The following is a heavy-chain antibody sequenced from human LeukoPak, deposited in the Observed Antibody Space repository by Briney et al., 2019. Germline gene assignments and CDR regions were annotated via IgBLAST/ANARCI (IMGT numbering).Heavy chain of an antibody. CDR3: ARANNDFWSGIPNWFDP. CDR1: GGSISSGGYS. D-gene: IGHD3-3*01. J-gene: IGHJ5*02. V-gene: IGHV4-30-2*01. CDR2: IYHSGST. Sequence: SETLSLTCAVSGGSISSGGYSWSWIRQPPGKGLEWIGYIYHSGSTYYNPSLKSRVTISVDRSKNQFSLKLSSVTAADTAVYYCARANNDFWSGIPNWFDPWGQGTLVTVSS.